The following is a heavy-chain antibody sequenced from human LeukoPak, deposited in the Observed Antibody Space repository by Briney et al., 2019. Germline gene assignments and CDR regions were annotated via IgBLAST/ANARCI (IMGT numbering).Heavy chain of an antibody. CDR1: GFTFSSYA. CDR2: ISSNGGST. D-gene: IGHD5-18*01. J-gene: IGHJ3*02. Sequence: GGSLRLSCAASGFTFSSYAMHWVRQAPGKGLEYVSAISSNGGSTYYANSVKVRFTISRDNSKNTLYLQMGSLRAEDMAVYYCASSYWIQLWGDNASDIWGQGTMVTVSS. CDR3: ASSYWIQLWGDNASDI. V-gene: IGHV3-64*01.